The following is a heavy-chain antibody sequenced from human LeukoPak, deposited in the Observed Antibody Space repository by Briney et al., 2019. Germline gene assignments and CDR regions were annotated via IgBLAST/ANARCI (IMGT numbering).Heavy chain of an antibody. V-gene: IGHV1-18*04. CDR1: GYTFTGYY. J-gene: IGHJ5*02. CDR3: ARDPHSGSYFPSWFDP. Sequence: ASVKVSCKASGYTFTGYYMHWVRQAPGQGLEWMGWISAYNGNTNYAQKLQGRVTMTTDTSTSTAYMELRSLRSDDTAVYYCARDPHSGSYFPSWFDPWGQGTLVTVSS. CDR2: ISAYNGNT. D-gene: IGHD1-26*01.